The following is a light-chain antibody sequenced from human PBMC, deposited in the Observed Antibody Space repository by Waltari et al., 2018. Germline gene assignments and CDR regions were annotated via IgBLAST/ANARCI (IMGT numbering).Light chain of an antibody. J-gene: IGKJ2*01. V-gene: IGKV1-39*01. CDR1: QSISSY. CDR3: QQSYSTPLYT. Sequence: DIQMTQSPSSLSASVGDRVTITCRASQSISSYLNWDQQKPGKAPKRLIYAASSLQSGVPSRLSGSGSGTDFTLTISSLQPEDFATYYCQQSYSTPLYTFGQGTKLEIK. CDR2: AAS.